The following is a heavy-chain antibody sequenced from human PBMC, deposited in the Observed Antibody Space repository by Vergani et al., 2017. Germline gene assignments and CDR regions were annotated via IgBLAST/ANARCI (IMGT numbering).Heavy chain of an antibody. D-gene: IGHD2-2*01. CDR1: GGSISSYY. CDR2: IYYSGST. J-gene: IGHJ5*02. Sequence: QVQLQESGPGLVKPSETLSLTCTVSGGSISSYYWSWIRQPPGKGLEWIGYIYYSGSTNYNPSLKSRVTISVDTSKNQFSLKLSSVTAADTAVYYCARVRSRYQLSTKGPYLFDPWGQGTLVTVSS. CDR3: ARVRSRYQLSTKGPYLFDP. V-gene: IGHV4-59*12.